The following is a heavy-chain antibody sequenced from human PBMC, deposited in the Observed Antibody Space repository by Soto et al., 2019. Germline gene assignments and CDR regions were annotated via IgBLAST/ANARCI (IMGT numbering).Heavy chain of an antibody. D-gene: IGHD3-3*02. V-gene: IGHV3-74*01. J-gene: IGHJ4*02. Sequence: VVPLRVSFAVWGVTCSAWWMNWVLQVPGKGLVWVSRIPTDGSIVDYADSVKGRFNVSRDNAQDTLYLQMDSLTAEETGVYYCISLAFPWGRGTLVTVSS. CDR1: GVTCSAWW. CDR3: ISLAFP. CDR2: IPTDGSIV.